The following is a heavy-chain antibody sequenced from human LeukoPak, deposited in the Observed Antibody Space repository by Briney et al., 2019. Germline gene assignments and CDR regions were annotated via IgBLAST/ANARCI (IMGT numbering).Heavy chain of an antibody. D-gene: IGHD5-18*01. CDR3: AGDFGYTYGITRGASDV. CDR2: ISGYNGNT. J-gene: IGHJ3*01. V-gene: IGHV1-18*01. Sequence: ASVKVSCKASGYTFTNFGINWVRQAPGQGLEWMGWISGYNGNTNYAQKIQGRVTMTRDTSTNTVFMELKSLRSDDTAVYYCAGDFGYTYGITRGASDVWGQGTMVTVSS. CDR1: GYTFTNFG.